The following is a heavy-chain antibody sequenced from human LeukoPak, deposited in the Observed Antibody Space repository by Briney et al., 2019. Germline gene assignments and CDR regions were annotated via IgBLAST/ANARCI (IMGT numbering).Heavy chain of an antibody. V-gene: IGHV4-4*08. Sequence: SETLSLTCTVSGGSISSYYWSWIRQPPGKGLEWIGRIYTSGSTNYNPSLKSRVTISVDTSKNQFSLKLSSVTAADTAVYYCARAVLLWFGEANPFDYWGQGTLVTVSS. J-gene: IGHJ4*02. CDR1: GGSISSYY. D-gene: IGHD3-10*01. CDR3: ARAVLLWFGEANPFDY. CDR2: IYTSGST.